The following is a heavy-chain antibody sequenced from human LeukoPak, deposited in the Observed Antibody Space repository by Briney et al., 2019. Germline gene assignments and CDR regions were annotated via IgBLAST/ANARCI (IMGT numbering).Heavy chain of an antibody. CDR2: ITGSGTST. CDR1: GFTFSSYA. V-gene: IGHV3-23*01. CDR3: ARSCGVSSGWPYYFDY. D-gene: IGHD6-19*01. J-gene: IGHJ4*02. Sequence: GGSLRLSCAASGFTFSSYAMTWVRQAPGKGLEWVSAITGSGTSTFYADSVKGRFTISRDNSKNTLYLQMNSLRAEDAAVYYCARSCGVSSGWPYYFDYWGQGTLVTVSS.